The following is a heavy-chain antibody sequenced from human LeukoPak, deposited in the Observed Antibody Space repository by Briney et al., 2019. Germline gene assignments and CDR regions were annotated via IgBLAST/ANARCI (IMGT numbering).Heavy chain of an antibody. Sequence: SVKVFCKASGGTFSSYAISWVRQAPGQGLEWMGGIIPIFGTANYAQKFQGRVTITADESTSTAYMELSSLRSDDTAVYYCARGGWLLEGYDAFDIWGQGTMVTVSS. CDR2: IIPIFGTA. D-gene: IGHD3-22*01. V-gene: IGHV1-69*01. J-gene: IGHJ3*02. CDR3: ARGGWLLEGYDAFDI. CDR1: GGTFSSYA.